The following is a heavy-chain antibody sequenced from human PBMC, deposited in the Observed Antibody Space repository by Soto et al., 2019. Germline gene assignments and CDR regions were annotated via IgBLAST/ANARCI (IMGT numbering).Heavy chain of an antibody. V-gene: IGHV1-18*01. CDR3: ARDWAAAGTCYFDY. J-gene: IGHJ4*02. Sequence: GASVKVSCKASGYTFTSYGISWVRQAPGQGLEWMGWISAYNGNTNYAQKLQGRVTMTTDTSTSTAYMELRSLRSDDTAVYYCARDWAAAGTCYFDYWGQGTLVTVSS. CDR1: GYTFTSYG. CDR2: ISAYNGNT. D-gene: IGHD6-13*01.